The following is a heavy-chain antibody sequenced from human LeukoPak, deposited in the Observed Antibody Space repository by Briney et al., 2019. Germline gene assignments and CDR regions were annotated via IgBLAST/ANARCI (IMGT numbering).Heavy chain of an antibody. Sequence: SETLSLTCAVYGGFFSGYYWSWIRQPPGKGLEWIGEINHSGSTNYNPSLKSRVTISVDTSKNQFSLKLSSVTAADTAVYYCARELPTGFDPWGQGTLVTVSS. CDR2: INHSGST. J-gene: IGHJ5*02. CDR3: ARELPTGFDP. D-gene: IGHD1-1*01. V-gene: IGHV4-34*01. CDR1: GGFFSGYY.